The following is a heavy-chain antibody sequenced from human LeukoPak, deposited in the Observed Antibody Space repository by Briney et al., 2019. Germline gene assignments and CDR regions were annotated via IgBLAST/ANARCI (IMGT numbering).Heavy chain of an antibody. J-gene: IGHJ4*02. CDR3: ARDLINRAAAGSYFDY. CDR1: GGTFSSYA. D-gene: IGHD6-13*01. CDR2: IIPIFGTA. Sequence: SVKVSCKASGGTFSSYAISWVRQAPGQGLEWMGGIIPIFGTANYAQKFQGGDTITADKSTSTAYMELSSLRSEDTAVYYCARDLINRAAAGSYFDYWGQGTLVTVSS. V-gene: IGHV1-69*06.